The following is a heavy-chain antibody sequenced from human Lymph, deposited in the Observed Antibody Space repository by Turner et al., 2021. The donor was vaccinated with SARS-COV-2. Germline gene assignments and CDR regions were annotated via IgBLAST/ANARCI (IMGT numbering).Heavy chain of an antibody. CDR2: IYSGGTT. Sequence: EVQLVETGGVLLQPGGPLRLPCAASGIIVSRNYMNWVRQAPGKGLEWVSVIYSGGTTYYADSVKGRFTISRDNSKNTLYLQMNSLRVEDTAVYYGARDLGTYGMDVWGQGTTVTVSS. V-gene: IGHV3-53*02. CDR1: GIIVSRNY. J-gene: IGHJ6*02. CDR3: ARDLGTYGMDV. D-gene: IGHD6-13*01.